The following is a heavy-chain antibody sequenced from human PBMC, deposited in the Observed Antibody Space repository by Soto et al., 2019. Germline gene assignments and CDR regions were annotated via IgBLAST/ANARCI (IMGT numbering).Heavy chain of an antibody. D-gene: IGHD3-10*01. V-gene: IGHV4-34*01. CDR1: GGSFSGYY. Sequence: SETLSLTCAVYGGSFSGYYWSWIRQPPGKGLEWIGEINHSGSTNYNPSLKSRVTISVDTSKNQFSLKLSSVAAADTAVYYCAPYSGSYYTVVYWGQSTLVT. J-gene: IGHJ4*02. CDR2: INHSGST. CDR3: APYSGSYYTVVY.